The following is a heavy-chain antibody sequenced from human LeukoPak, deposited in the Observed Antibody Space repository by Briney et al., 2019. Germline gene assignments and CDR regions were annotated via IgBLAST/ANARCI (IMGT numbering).Heavy chain of an antibody. V-gene: IGHV4-34*01. J-gene: IGHJ6*03. Sequence: SETLSLTCAVYGGSFSGYYRSWIRQPPGKGLEWIGEINHSGSTNYNPSLKSRVTISVDTSKNQFSLKLSSVTAADTAVYYCARGRGAARPGYYYYYMDVWGKGTTVTVSS. CDR2: INHSGST. CDR3: ARGRGAARPGYYYYYMDV. CDR1: GGSFSGYY. D-gene: IGHD6-6*01.